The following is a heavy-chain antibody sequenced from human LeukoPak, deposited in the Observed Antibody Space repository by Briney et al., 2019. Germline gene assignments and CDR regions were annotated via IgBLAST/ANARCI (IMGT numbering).Heavy chain of an antibody. CDR3: ARGNTLTGYSRY. CDR1: GFTFSSYA. CDR2: ISSNGGST. J-gene: IGHJ4*02. V-gene: IGHV3-64*01. D-gene: IGHD3-9*01. Sequence: GGSPSLSCAASGFTFSSYAMHWVRQPPGKGLEYVSGISSNGGSTYYANSVKGRFTISRDNSKNTVYLQMGSLRAEDMAVYYCARGNTLTGYSRYWGQGTLVTVSS.